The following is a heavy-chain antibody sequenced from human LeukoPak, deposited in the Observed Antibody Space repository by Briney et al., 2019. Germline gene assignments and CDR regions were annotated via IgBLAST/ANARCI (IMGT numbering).Heavy chain of an antibody. J-gene: IGHJ4*02. Sequence: SETLSLTCAVYGGSFTIYSWTWIRQPPGKSLEWVGEISSSGNTQYNPSLKSRVTISLDASKNQFYLKLNSVTAADTAFYYCARRVRSADYRLDYWGQGTLVTVSS. CDR1: GGSFTIYS. CDR2: ISSSGNT. CDR3: ARRVRSADYRLDY. V-gene: IGHV4-34*01. D-gene: IGHD4-11*01.